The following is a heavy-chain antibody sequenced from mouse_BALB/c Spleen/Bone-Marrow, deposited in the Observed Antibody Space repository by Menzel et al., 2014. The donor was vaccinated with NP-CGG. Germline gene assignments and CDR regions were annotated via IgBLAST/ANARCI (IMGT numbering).Heavy chain of an antibody. CDR3: ARVVYYDYDVWFAY. D-gene: IGHD2-4*01. CDR2: ISSGGST. CDR1: GFTFSSYA. V-gene: IGHV5-6-5*01. Sequence: DVKLQESGGGLVKPGGSLKLSCAASGFTFSSYAMSWVRQTPEKRLEWVASISSGGSTYYPDSVKGRFTISRDNARNILYLQMSSLRSEDTAMYYCARVVYYDYDVWFAYWGQGTLVTVSA. J-gene: IGHJ3*01.